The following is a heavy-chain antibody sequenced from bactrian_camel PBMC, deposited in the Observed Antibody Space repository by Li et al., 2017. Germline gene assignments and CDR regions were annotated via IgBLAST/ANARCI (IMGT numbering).Heavy chain of an antibody. J-gene: IGHJ4*01. Sequence: QVQLVESGGGSVQAGGSLRLSCAASGWTYSSYYMSWVRQAPGKGLEWVSSIHSDDTNTYYADSVKGRFTISMDNAKNTLYLQMNSLKPEDTAMYYCAASRRPFSSGGTWLGASAYDYWGQGTQVTVS. CDR2: IHSDDTNT. V-gene: IGHV3-2*01. CDR1: GWTYSSYY. CDR3: AASRRPFSSGGTWLGASAYDY. D-gene: IGHD7*01.